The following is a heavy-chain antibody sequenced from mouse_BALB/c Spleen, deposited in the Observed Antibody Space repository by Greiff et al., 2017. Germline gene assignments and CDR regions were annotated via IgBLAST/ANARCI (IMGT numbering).Heavy chain of an antibody. Sequence: EVQGVESGGGLVKPGGSLKLSCAASGFTFSSYAMSWVRQTPEKRLEWVASISSGGSTYYPDSVKGRFTISRDNARNILYLQMSSLRSEDTAMYYCARGGGTTVVGDYWGQGTTLTVSS. D-gene: IGHD1-1*01. V-gene: IGHV5-6-5*01. CDR1: GFTFSSYA. CDR2: ISSGGST. CDR3: ARGGGTTVVGDY. J-gene: IGHJ2*01.